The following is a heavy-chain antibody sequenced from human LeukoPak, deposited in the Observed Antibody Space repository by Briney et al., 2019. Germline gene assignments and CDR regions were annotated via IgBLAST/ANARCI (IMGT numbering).Heavy chain of an antibody. CDR2: ISTSGSYI. V-gene: IGHV3-21*01. CDR1: GFTFSNYR. Sequence: PGGSLRLSCAASGFTFSNYRMNWARQAPGKGLEWVSSISTSGSYIYYADSVKGRFTISRDNAKNSLYLQMNSLRAEDTAVYYCARDWDTDYYDSSGYYNDYWGQGTLVTVSS. D-gene: IGHD3-22*01. CDR3: ARDWDTDYYDSSGYYNDY. J-gene: IGHJ4*02.